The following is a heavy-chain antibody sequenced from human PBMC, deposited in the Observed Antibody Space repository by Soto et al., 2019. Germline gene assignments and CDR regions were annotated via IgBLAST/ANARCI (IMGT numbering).Heavy chain of an antibody. CDR2: IKSKSDGATT. V-gene: IGHV3-15*01. Sequence: EVQLVESGGGLVKPGGSLRLSCAASGLSFTNAWSWVRQAPGKGLEWVGLIKSKSDGATTDYAAPVKGRFTISRDDSKDTLYLQMNSLKTDDTAVYYCTTVLDYFTTCRDCWGQGTLVTVSS. D-gene: IGHD1-1*01. J-gene: IGHJ4*02. CDR3: TTVLDYFTTCRDC. CDR1: GLSFTNAW.